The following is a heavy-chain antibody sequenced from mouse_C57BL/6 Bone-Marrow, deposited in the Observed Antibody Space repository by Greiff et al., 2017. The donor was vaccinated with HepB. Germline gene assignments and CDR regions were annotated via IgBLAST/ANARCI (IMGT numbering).Heavy chain of an antibody. D-gene: IGHD1-2*01. CDR3: TTSLLRLTGSYYFDY. J-gene: IGHJ2*01. Sequence: EVQLQQSGAELVRPGASVKLSCTASGFNIKDDYMHWVKQRPEQGLEWIGWIDPENGDTEYASKFQGKATITADTSSNTADQQLSSLTTEDTAVYYCTTSLLRLTGSYYFDYWGQGTTLTVSS. CDR1: GFNIKDDY. V-gene: IGHV14-4*01. CDR2: IDPENGDT.